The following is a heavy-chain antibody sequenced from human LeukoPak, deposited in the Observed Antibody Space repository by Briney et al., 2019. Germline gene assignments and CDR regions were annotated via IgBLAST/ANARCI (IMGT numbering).Heavy chain of an antibody. V-gene: IGHV4-59*04. CDR1: GGSISGYY. CDR3: ARARAYGGGNWFDP. Sequence: ASETLSLTCTVSGGSISGYYWSWIRQPPGKGLEWIGYIHYSGSTYYNPSLKSRVSISVDTSMDQFSLKLTSVTAADTALYYCARARAYGGGNWFDPWGQGTLVIVSS. D-gene: IGHD4-23*01. J-gene: IGHJ5*02. CDR2: IHYSGST.